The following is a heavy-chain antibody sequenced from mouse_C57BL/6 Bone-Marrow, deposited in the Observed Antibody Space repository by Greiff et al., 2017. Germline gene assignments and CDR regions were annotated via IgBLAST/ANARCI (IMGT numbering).Heavy chain of an antibody. CDR1: GYTFTSYW. CDR3: ARSGPLGRSFAS. J-gene: IGHJ2*01. V-gene: IGHV1-55*01. CDR2: IYPTSGRT. Sequence: QVQLQQPGAELVKPGASVKMSCKASGYTFTSYWITWVKQRPGQGLEWIGDIYPTSGRTNYNEKFKGKAILTVDTSSTTAYMQLSSLTSEDSAVFYCARSGPLGRSFASWGQGTTLTVSS. D-gene: IGHD4-1*01.